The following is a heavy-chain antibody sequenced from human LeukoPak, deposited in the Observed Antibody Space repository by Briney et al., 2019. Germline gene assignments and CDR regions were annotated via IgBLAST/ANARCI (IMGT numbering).Heavy chain of an antibody. D-gene: IGHD4-11*01. V-gene: IGHV3-7*01. CDR3: AREDHSNYNY. J-gene: IGHJ4*02. CDR2: IKQDGGEK. CDR1: GFPFSSYW. Sequence: GGSLRLSCAASGFPFSSYWVSWVRQAPGKGLEWVANIKQDGGEKFYVDSVKGRFTISRDNAKNSLYLQMNSLRAEDTAVYYCAREDHSNYNYWGQGNLVTVSS.